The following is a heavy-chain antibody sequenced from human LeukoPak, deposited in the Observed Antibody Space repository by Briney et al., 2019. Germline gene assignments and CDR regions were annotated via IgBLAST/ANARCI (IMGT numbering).Heavy chain of an antibody. CDR1: GFTFSNHG. D-gene: IGHD3-10*01. J-gene: IGHJ4*02. CDR3: ARDRGVSYFDY. Sequence: GGSLRLSCAVSGFTFSNHGMHWVRQAPGKGLEWVAVIWYVGSNKYYADSVKGPFTISRDNSKNTLYLQMNSLRAEDTAVYYCARDRGVSYFDYWGQGTQVTVSS. V-gene: IGHV3-33*01. CDR2: IWYVGSNK.